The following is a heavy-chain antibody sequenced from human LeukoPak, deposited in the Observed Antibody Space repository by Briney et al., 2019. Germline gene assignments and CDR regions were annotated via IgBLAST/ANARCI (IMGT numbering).Heavy chain of an antibody. CDR3: ARERWHCRVNCYSVYYYALDV. J-gene: IGHJ6*02. CDR2: INPGNGDT. CDR1: GYTFTKYA. Sequence: ASVKVSCKGSGYTFTKYAISWVRQAPGQRLEWLGWINPGNGDTKYSQNFQGRVTVTSDTSAATAYVELNSLTSEDTAVYYCARERWHCRVNCYSVYYYALDVWGQGTTVTVSS. V-gene: IGHV1-3*01. D-gene: IGHD2-15*01.